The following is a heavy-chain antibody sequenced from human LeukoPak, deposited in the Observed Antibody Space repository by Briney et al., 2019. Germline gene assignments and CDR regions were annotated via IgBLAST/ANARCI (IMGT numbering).Heavy chain of an antibody. J-gene: IGHJ4*02. CDR1: GYTFIDYY. V-gene: IGHV1-2*06. D-gene: IGHD3-16*01. CDR2: INPTTGDT. CDR3: ATLGEDNSDTPFDY. Sequence: GASVTVSCKASGYTFIDYYIHWVRQAPGQGLEWMGRINPTTGDTDYAQKFQGKVSMTRDTSISTAYMDVSRLRSDDTAVYYCATLGEDNSDTPFDYWGQGTLVTVSS.